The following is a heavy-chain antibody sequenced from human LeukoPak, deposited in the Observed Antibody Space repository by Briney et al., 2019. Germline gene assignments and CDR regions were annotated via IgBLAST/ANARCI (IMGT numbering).Heavy chain of an antibody. V-gene: IGHV1-2*02. CDR3: ARDVGEYCSSVSCYASDY. D-gene: IGHD2-2*01. Sequence: AASVKVSCKTSGYTFSDSYIHWVRQAPGQGLEWMGWINPNSGGTNYAQKFQGRVTMTRDTSISTAYMELSRLRSDDTAVYYCARDVGEYCSSVSCYASDYWGQGTLVTVSS. J-gene: IGHJ4*02. CDR2: INPNSGGT. CDR1: GYTFSDSY.